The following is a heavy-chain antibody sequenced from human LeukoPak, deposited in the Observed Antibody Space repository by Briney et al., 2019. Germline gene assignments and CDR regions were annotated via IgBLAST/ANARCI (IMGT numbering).Heavy chain of an antibody. CDR1: GGTLSSYA. V-gene: IGHV1-69*05. CDR2: IIPIFGTA. Sequence: GASVKLSCKASGGTLSSYAISWVRQAPGQGLEWMGRIIPIFGTANYAQKFQGRVTITTDESTSTAYMELSSLRSEDTAVYYCALDSSSTVDYWGQGTLVTVSS. CDR3: ALDSSSTVDY. D-gene: IGHD6-6*01. J-gene: IGHJ4*02.